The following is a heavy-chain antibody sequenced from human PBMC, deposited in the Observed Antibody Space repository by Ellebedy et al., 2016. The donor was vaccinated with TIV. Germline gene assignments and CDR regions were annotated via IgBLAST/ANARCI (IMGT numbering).Heavy chain of an antibody. D-gene: IGHD3-16*01. CDR1: GYTFISQG. V-gene: IGHV1-18*01. CDR3: ARDPRGGFDY. CDR2: INPYDGNT. Sequence: ASVKVSCKASGYTFISQGITWVRQAPGQGLEWMGWINPYDGNTDYAQKLQGRVTLTTDTSTNTAFMELRSLRSDDTAVYYCARDPRGGFDYWGQGTLVTVSS. J-gene: IGHJ4*01.